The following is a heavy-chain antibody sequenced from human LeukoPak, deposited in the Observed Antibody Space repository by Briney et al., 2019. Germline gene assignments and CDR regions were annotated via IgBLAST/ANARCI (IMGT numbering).Heavy chain of an antibody. CDR2: INPNSGGT. D-gene: IGHD3-10*01. Sequence: ASVKVSCKASGYTFTGYYMHWVRQAPGQGLEWMGWINPNSGGTNYAQKFQGRVTMTRDTSISTAYMELSRLRSDDTAVYYCARNVWFGGLSAEGGNWFDPWGQGTLVTVSS. J-gene: IGHJ5*02. CDR1: GYTFTGYY. V-gene: IGHV1-2*02. CDR3: ARNVWFGGLSAEGGNWFDP.